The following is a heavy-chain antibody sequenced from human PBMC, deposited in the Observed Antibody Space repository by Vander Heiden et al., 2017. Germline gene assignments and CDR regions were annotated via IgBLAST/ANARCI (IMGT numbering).Heavy chain of an antibody. V-gene: IGHV3-33*01. D-gene: IGHD2-2*01. J-gene: IGHJ4*02. CDR2: IWYDGRNK. CDR3: AREAVPAATTYYFDY. CDR1: GFTFSGYG. Sequence: QVQLVEPGGGVVQPGRSLRLSCAASGFTFSGYGMHWVRQAPGKGLEWVAVIWYDGRNKYYADSVKGRFSISRDNSKNTLYLQMNSLRAEDTAVYYCAREAVPAATTYYFDYWGQGTLVTVSS.